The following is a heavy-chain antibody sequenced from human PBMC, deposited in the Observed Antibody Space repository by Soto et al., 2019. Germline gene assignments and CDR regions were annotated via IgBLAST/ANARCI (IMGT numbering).Heavy chain of an antibody. CDR3: ARDPSGDYGPVWFDP. CDR2: ISAYNGNT. V-gene: IGHV1-18*01. J-gene: IGHJ5*02. Sequence: QVQLVQSGAEVKKPGASVKVSCKASGYTFPSYGISWVRQAPGQGLEWMGWISAYNGNTNYAQKLQGRVTMTTDTSTSTAYMEMRSLRSDDTAVYYCARDPSGDYGPVWFDPWGQGTLVTVSS. CDR1: GYTFPSYG. D-gene: IGHD2-21*02.